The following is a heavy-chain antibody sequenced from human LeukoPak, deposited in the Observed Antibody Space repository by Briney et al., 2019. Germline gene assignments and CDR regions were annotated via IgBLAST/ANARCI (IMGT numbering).Heavy chain of an antibody. CDR2: IKSKTDGGTT. CDR3: TKVGLRVYGMDV. V-gene: IGHV3-15*01. D-gene: IGHD4-17*01. J-gene: IGHJ6*02. Sequence: GGSLRLSCAASGFTFSNAWMSWVRQAPGKGLEWVGRIKSKTDGGTTDCAAPVKGRFTISRDDSKNTLYLQMNSLNTEDTSVYYCTKVGLRVYGMDVWGQGTTVTVSS. CDR1: GFTFSNAW.